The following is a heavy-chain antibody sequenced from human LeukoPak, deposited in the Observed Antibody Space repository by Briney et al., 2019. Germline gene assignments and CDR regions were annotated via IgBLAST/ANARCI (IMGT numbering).Heavy chain of an antibody. D-gene: IGHD5-24*01. Sequence: PSETLSLTCTVSGGSISSYYWSWIRQPPGKGLEWIGYIYYSGSTNYNPSLKSRVTISVDTSKNQFSLELSSVTAADTAVYYCAREVGGYNSDWYFDLWGRGTLVTVSS. V-gene: IGHV4-59*01. CDR3: AREVGGYNSDWYFDL. J-gene: IGHJ2*01. CDR1: GGSISSYY. CDR2: IYYSGST.